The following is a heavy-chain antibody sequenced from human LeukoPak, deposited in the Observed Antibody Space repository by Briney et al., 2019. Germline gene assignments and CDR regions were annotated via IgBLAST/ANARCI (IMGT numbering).Heavy chain of an antibody. Sequence: PGGSLRLSCAASGFTFSSYAMHWVRQAPGKGLEWVAVISYDGSNKYYADSVKGRFTISRDNAKNSLYLQMNSLRAEDTALYYCAGYLLYDSSGYYYELGKGFAYWGQGTLVTVSS. CDR1: GFTFSSYA. CDR2: ISYDGSNK. CDR3: AGYLLYDSSGYYYELGKGFAY. D-gene: IGHD3-22*01. V-gene: IGHV3-30*04. J-gene: IGHJ4*02.